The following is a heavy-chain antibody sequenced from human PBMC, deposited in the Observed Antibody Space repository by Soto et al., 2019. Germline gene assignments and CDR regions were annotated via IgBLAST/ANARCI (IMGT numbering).Heavy chain of an antibody. CDR1: GYTLTELS. Sequence: GASVKVSCKVSGYTLTELSMHWVRQAPGKGLEWVGGFDPEDGETIYAQKFQGRVTMTEDTSTDTAYMELSSLRSEDTAVYYCATHARYDSSGYYYLGAFDIWGQGTMVTVSS. D-gene: IGHD3-22*01. J-gene: IGHJ3*02. CDR3: ATHARYDSSGYYYLGAFDI. V-gene: IGHV1-24*01. CDR2: FDPEDGET.